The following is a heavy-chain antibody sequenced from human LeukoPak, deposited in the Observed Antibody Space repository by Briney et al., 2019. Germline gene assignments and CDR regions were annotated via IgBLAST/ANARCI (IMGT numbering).Heavy chain of an antibody. D-gene: IGHD1-26*01. V-gene: IGHV3-33*01. Sequence: PGGSLRLSCAASGFTFSSYGMHWVRQAPGKGLEWVAVIWYDGSNKYYADSVKGRFTISRDNSKNTLYLQMNSLRAEDTAVYYCASDSGNYPGNYFDYWGQGTLVTVSS. CDR2: IWYDGSNK. CDR1: GFTFSSYG. J-gene: IGHJ4*02. CDR3: ASDSGNYPGNYFDY.